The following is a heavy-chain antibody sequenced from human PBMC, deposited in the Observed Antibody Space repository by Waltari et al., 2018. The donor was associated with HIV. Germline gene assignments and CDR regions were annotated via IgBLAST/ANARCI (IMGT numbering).Heavy chain of an antibody. D-gene: IGHD3-16*01. V-gene: IGHV3-23*01. CDR3: AKDLGDYVWGMFTGAHFDS. CDR1: GFAFSPHP. Sequence: EVQLLESGGHLIPPGGSLRLSCAASGFAFSPHPMNLVRQASGKRLEGVAAISGSGDIAYAADSVKGRFSISRDNSKNTLFLQMTSLRAEDTAVYYCAKDLGDYVWGMFTGAHFDSWGQGTLVTVSS. CDR2: ISGSGDIA. J-gene: IGHJ4*02.